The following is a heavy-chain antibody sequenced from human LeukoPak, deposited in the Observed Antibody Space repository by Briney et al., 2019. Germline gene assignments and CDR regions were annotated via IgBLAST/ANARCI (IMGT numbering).Heavy chain of an antibody. CDR3: TRDQVGLWFGESRDAFDI. CDR2: IRSKAYGGTT. CDR1: GFTFGDYA. J-gene: IGHJ3*02. Sequence: GGSLRLSCTASGFTFGDYAMSWVRQAPGKGLEWVGFIRSKAYGGTTEYAASVKGRFTISRDDSKSIAYLQMNSLKPEDTAVYYCTRDQVGLWFGESRDAFDIWGQGTMVTVSS. D-gene: IGHD3-10*01. V-gene: IGHV3-49*04.